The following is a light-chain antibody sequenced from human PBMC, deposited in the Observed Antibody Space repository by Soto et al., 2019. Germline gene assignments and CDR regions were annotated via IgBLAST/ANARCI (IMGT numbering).Light chain of an antibody. CDR2: GAS. J-gene: IGKJ1*01. Sequence: TQSPATLSLSPGELATLSCRASENVRTFVDWYQQKPGQAPRLLIYGASTRAAGIPARFSGSGSGTDFTLTITSLQSEDFGVYYCHQHNNWWTFGQGTKVDI. CDR1: ENVRTF. CDR3: HQHNNWWT. V-gene: IGKV3-15*01.